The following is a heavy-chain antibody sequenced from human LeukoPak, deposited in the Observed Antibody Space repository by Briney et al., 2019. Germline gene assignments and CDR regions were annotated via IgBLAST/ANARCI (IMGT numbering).Heavy chain of an antibody. Sequence: GGSLRLSCAASGFTFSDYSMNWVRQAPGEGLEWVSSISSRSIYIHYADSVKGRFTISRDNAKNSLYLQMNSLRAEDTAVYYCARDWRHHRFLYWDWFDPWGQGTLVTVSS. CDR1: GFTFSDYS. CDR2: ISSRSIYI. CDR3: ARDWRHHRFLYWDWFDP. D-gene: IGHD1-26*01. J-gene: IGHJ5*02. V-gene: IGHV3-21*01.